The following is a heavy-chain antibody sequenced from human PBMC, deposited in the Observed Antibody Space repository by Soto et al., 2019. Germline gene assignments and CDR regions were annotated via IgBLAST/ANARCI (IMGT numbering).Heavy chain of an antibody. CDR1: GFTFSSYA. Sequence: PGGSLRLSCAASGFTFSSYAMHWVRQAPGKGLEWVAVISYDGSNKYYADSVKGRFTISRDNSKNTLYLQMNSLRAEDTAVYYCARDPGLVSFDYWGQGTLVTVSS. D-gene: IGHD6-19*01. V-gene: IGHV3-30-3*01. CDR3: ARDPGLVSFDY. CDR2: ISYDGSNK. J-gene: IGHJ4*02.